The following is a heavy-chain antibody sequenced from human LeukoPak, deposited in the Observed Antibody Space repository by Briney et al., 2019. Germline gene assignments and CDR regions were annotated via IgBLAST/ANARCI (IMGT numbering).Heavy chain of an antibody. V-gene: IGHV3-23*01. Sequence: GGSLRLSCGASGFIFRNYAMSWVGQAPGEGLEWVSGISDNGGGTYYAASVKGRFTISRDNSKNMLYLQMNSLRAEDTAVYYCAKESGALGAPLYDYWGQGILVTGSS. CDR1: GFIFRNYA. D-gene: IGHD4/OR15-4a*01. J-gene: IGHJ4*02. CDR3: AKESGALGAPLYDY. CDR2: ISDNGGGT.